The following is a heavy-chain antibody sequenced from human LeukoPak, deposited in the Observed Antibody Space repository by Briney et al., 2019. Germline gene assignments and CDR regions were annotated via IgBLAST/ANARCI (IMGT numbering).Heavy chain of an antibody. CDR1: GFTFSSYG. Sequence: PGGSLRRSCAASGFTFSSYGMHWVRHAPGRGLEWVAFIRYDGSNKYYADSVKGRFTISRDNSKNTLYLQMNSLRAEDTAVYYCAKLIQLERSVDAFDIWGQGTMVTVSS. CDR2: IRYDGSNK. CDR3: AKLIQLERSVDAFDI. J-gene: IGHJ3*02. V-gene: IGHV3-30*02. D-gene: IGHD1-1*01.